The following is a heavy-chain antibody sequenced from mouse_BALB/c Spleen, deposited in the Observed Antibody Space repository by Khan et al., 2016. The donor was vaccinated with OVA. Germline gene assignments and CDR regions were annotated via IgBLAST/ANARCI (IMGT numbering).Heavy chain of an antibody. CDR1: GFSLTNFG. CDR3: ARHRFGYFDV. V-gene: IGHV2-6-2*01. J-gene: IGHJ1*01. CDR2: IWSDGST. Sequence: QVPLKESGPDLVAPSQSLSITCTVSGFSLTNFGVHWVRQPPGKGLEWLVVIWSDGSTTYNSALKSILSISKDNSKSQVFLKMNSLQTDDTAMYYCARHRFGYFDVWGAGTTVTVSS.